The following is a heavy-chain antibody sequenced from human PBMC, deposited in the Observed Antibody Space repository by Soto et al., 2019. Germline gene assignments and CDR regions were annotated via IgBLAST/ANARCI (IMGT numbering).Heavy chain of an antibody. CDR3: VRDSHGDY. CDR2: IDHDGPT. J-gene: IGHJ4*02. V-gene: IGHV3-74*01. CDR1: GLTFSNYW. Sequence: VQLVESGGGLVQPGGSLRLSCAGSGLTFSNYWMHWVRQAPGKGLEWVSRIDHDGPTDYADSVRGRFTISRDNAENTLYLQMNSLRPEDTAVYYCVRDSHGDYWGQGTLVTVSS.